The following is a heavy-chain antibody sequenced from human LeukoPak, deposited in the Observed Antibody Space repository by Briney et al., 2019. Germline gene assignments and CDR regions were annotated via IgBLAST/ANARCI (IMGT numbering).Heavy chain of an antibody. CDR1: GGSISFY. V-gene: IGHV4-59*08. Sequence: SETLSLTCTVSGGSISFYWSWFRQSPGKGLEWIGQIYQSGSTDYNPTLRSRVTISRDTSKNQFSLQLTSVTAADTAVYYCARHSDRWRYAMDVWGQGTTVTVSS. CDR2: IYQSGST. CDR3: ARHSDRWRYAMDV. D-gene: IGHD1-26*01. J-gene: IGHJ6*02.